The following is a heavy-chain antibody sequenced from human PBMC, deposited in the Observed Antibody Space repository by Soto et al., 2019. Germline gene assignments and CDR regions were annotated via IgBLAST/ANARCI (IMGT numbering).Heavy chain of an antibody. V-gene: IGHV4-59*01. D-gene: IGHD6-13*01. J-gene: IGHJ4*02. CDR2: IYYSGST. CDR3: ARFGAAAVFDD. Sequence: QVQLQESGPGLVKPSETLSLTCTVSGGSISSYYWSWIRQPPGKGLEWIGYIYYSGSTNYNPSLKSRVTISVDTSKNQFSLKLSSVTAADTAVYYCARFGAAAVFDDWGQGTLVTVSS. CDR1: GGSISSYY.